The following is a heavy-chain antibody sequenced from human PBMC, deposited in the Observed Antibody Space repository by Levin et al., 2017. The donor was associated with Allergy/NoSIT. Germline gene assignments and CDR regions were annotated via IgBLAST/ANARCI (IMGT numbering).Heavy chain of an antibody. Sequence: GESLKISCAASGFTFSSYSMNWVRQAPGKGLEWVSSISSSSSYIYYADSVKGRFTISRDNAKNSLYLQMNSLRAEDTAVYYCARVEDTAMAIDYWGQGTLVTVSS. CDR3: ARVEDTAMAIDY. J-gene: IGHJ4*02. CDR2: ISSSSSYI. V-gene: IGHV3-21*01. CDR1: GFTFSSYS. D-gene: IGHD5-18*01.